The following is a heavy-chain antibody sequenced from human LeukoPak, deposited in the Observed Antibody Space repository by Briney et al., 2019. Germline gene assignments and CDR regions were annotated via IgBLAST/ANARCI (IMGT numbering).Heavy chain of an antibody. CDR2: IYTSWST. CDR3: ARDPQSYSKRGRNVFDI. CDR1: GGSISRYY. J-gene: IGHJ3*02. D-gene: IGHD4-11*01. V-gene: IGHV4-4*07. Sequence: PSETLSLTCTVSGGSISRYYWRWIRQPAGKGLEWIGGIYTSWSTNYNPPLKSRVTMSVDTSKHQFSLKLSSVTAADTAVYYCARDPQSYSKRGRNVFDIWGQGTMVTVSS.